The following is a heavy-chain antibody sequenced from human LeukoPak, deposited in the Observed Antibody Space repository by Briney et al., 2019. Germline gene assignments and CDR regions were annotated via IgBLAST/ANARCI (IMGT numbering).Heavy chain of an antibody. CDR3: ARHLAEGSYYYGMDV. Sequence: SETLSLTCTVSGGSISSYYWSWIRHPPGKGLEWIGYVYYSGSTDYNPSLKSRVTISVDTSKNQFSLKLSSVTAADTAVYYCARHLAEGSYYYGMDVWGQGTTVTVSS. CDR1: GGSISSYY. V-gene: IGHV4-59*08. CDR2: VYYSGST. J-gene: IGHJ6*02. D-gene: IGHD3-10*01.